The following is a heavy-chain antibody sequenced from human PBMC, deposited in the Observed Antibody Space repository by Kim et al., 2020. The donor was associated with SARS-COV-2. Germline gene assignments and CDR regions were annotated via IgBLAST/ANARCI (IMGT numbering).Heavy chain of an antibody. J-gene: IGHJ4*02. CDR2: ISGSNSYM. CDR3: ARVSRVVTGDPYFDF. CDR1: GFPFSDYY. D-gene: IGHD2-21*02. Sequence: GGSLRLSCAASGFPFSDYYMTWIRQAPGKGLEWISDISGSNSYMNYADSMKGRFTISRDNAKNSLWLQMNSLRPEDTAVYYCARVSRVVTGDPYFDFWGQGTLVTVSS. V-gene: IGHV3-11*05.